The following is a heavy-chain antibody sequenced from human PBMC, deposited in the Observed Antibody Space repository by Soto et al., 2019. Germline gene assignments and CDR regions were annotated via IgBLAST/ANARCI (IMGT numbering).Heavy chain of an antibody. CDR2: IYHSGST. Sequence: SETLSLTCTVSGGSISSGGYSWSWVRQPPGKGLEWIGYIYHSGSTYYNPSLKSRVTISVDTSKNQFFLKLNSVTAADTAVYYCARHPGYSYGQFDWWGQGTLVTVSS. D-gene: IGHD5-18*01. V-gene: IGHV4-30-2*01. J-gene: IGHJ4*02. CDR1: GGSISSGGYS. CDR3: ARHPGYSYGQFDW.